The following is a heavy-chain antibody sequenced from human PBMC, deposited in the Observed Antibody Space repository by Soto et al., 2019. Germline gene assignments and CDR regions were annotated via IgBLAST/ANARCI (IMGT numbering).Heavy chain of an antibody. CDR1: GGSVSSRRYY. J-gene: IGHJ4*01. V-gene: IGHV4-39*01. D-gene: IGHD3-22*01. CDR3: TRLLYDRRGYYYLDY. Sequence: SWTLSLIXTVSGGSVSSRRYYAGWIRQPPGKGLEWIGSVYYSGSTYDNPSLKSRITLSVDRSKSKFSLKLTSVTAADTAVYYCTRLLYDRRGYYYLDYSGHRPLVTV. CDR2: VYYSGST.